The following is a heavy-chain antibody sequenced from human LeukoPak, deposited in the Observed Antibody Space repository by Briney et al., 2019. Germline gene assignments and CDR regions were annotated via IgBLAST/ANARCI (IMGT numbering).Heavy chain of an antibody. CDR2: ISGSGGST. V-gene: IGHV3-23*01. D-gene: IGHD6-19*01. Sequence: ETLSLTCTVSGGSISSSSYYWGWIRQAPGKGLEWVSAISGSGGSTYYADSVKGRFTISRDNSKNTLYLQLSSLRGDDTAVHYCARNSGWYGVSWGQGTLVTVSS. CDR1: GGSISSSSYY. CDR3: ARNSGWYGVS. J-gene: IGHJ4*02.